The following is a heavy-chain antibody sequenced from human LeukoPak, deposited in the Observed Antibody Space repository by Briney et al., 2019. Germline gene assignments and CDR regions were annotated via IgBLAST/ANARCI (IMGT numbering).Heavy chain of an antibody. V-gene: IGHV4-59*12. CDR3: ARGGPSSSTNSFDY. CDR2: IYYSGST. CDR1: GGSISSYY. D-gene: IGHD6-6*01. Sequence: SETLSLTCTVSGGSISSYYWSWIRQPPGKGLEWIGYIYYSGSTNYNPSLKSRVTISVDTSKNQFSLKLSSVTAADTAVYYCARGGPSSSTNSFDYWGQGTLVTVSS. J-gene: IGHJ4*02.